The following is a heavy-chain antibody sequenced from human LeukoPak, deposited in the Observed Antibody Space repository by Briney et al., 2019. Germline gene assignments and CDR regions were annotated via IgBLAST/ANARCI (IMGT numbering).Heavy chain of an antibody. CDR3: ARRLHYFDY. V-gene: IGHV4-39*01. CDR2: IRYSGTT. J-gene: IGHJ4*02. CDR1: GGSISSTYDH. D-gene: IGHD2-21*02. Sequence: TPSETLSLTCTVSGGSISSTYDHWDWIRQPPGKGLEWLGSIRYSGTTYYNPSLKCRVTIFVDTSNNQFSLRLRSVTAADTAVYYCARRLHYFDYWGQGSLVTVSS.